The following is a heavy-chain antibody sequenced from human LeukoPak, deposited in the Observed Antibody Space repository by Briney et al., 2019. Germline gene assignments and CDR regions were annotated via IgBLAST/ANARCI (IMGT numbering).Heavy chain of an antibody. CDR3: AREEFYYGSGSYYYYGMDV. D-gene: IGHD3-10*01. CDR2: IFYSGNT. CDR1: GGSINNADYY. V-gene: IGHV4-30-4*08. J-gene: IGHJ6*04. Sequence: SETLSLTCTVSGGSINNADYYWTWIRQHPGKGLEWIGFIFYSGNTYYNPSLKSRVTISIDTSKNQFSLKLSSVTAADTAVYYCAREEFYYGSGSYYYYGMDVWGKGTTVTVSS.